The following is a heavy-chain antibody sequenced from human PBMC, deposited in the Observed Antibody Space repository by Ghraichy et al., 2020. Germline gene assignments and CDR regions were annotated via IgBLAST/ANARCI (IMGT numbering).Heavy chain of an antibody. Sequence: LSLTCAASGFTFSSWDMNWVRQAPGKGLEWVSSISSNSLYIYYADSVKGRFTISRDNVEKSLYLHMNSLRGEDTALYYCASYDYNFGEDYWGQGTLVTVSS. CDR3: ASYDYNFGEDY. CDR1: GFTFSSWD. CDR2: ISSNSLYI. V-gene: IGHV3-21*01. J-gene: IGHJ4*02. D-gene: IGHD5-24*01.